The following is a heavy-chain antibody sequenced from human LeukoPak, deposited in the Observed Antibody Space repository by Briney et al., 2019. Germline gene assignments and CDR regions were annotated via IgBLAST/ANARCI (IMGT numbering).Heavy chain of an antibody. Sequence: GGSLRLSCAASGFTFSSNWMSWVRQAPGKGLEWVANIKQDGSEKYYVDSVKGRFTISRDNAKNSLYLQMNSLRAEDTAVYYCARQLLWFGELLPDHFDYWGQGTLVTVSS. CDR2: IKQDGSEK. V-gene: IGHV3-7*01. CDR3: ARQLLWFGELLPDHFDY. J-gene: IGHJ4*02. D-gene: IGHD3-10*01. CDR1: GFTFSSNW.